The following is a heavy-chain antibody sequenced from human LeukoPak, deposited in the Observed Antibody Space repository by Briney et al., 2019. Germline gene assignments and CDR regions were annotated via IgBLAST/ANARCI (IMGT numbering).Heavy chain of an antibody. CDR1: GYSFTNYW. Sequence: ESLXISCKGSGYSFTNYWIGWGRQLPGKGLGGMGIIYPGDSDTRYSPSFQGQVTISADKSISTAFLEWSQLKASDTAMYYXARDRPHDAFDMWGQGTMVTVSS. CDR3: ARDRPHDAFDM. V-gene: IGHV5-51*01. CDR2: IYPGDSDT. J-gene: IGHJ3*02.